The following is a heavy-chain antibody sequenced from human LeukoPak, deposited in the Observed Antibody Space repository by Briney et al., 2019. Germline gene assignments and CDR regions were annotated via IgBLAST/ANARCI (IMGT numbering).Heavy chain of an antibody. CDR2: IYYSGST. V-gene: IGHV4-59*01. CDR3: ARDRGIAVAGKKGYYYYCGMDV. CDR1: GGSISSYY. Sequence: SETLSLTCTVSGGSISSYYWSWIRQPPGKGLEWIGYIYYSGSTNYNPSLKSRVTISVGTSKNQFSLKLSSVTAADTAVYYCARDRGIAVAGKKGYYYYCGMDVWGQGTTVTVSS. J-gene: IGHJ6*02. D-gene: IGHD6-19*01.